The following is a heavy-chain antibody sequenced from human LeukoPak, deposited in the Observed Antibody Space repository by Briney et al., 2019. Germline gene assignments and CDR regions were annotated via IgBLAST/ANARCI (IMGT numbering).Heavy chain of an antibody. Sequence: GGSLRLSCAASGFTLSSFWMHWVRQTPGRGLVWVSRINGDGSDIGYADSVKGRFTISRDNAKNTAYLQMNSLRAEDTAVYYCARDQGLLVVAGRFGYWGQGTLVTVSS. J-gene: IGHJ4*02. V-gene: IGHV3-74*01. D-gene: IGHD6-19*01. CDR3: ARDQGLLVVAGRFGY. CDR2: INGDGSDI. CDR1: GFTLSSFW.